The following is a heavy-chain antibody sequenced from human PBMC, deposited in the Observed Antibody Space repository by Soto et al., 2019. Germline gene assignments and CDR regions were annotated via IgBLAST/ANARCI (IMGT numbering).Heavy chain of an antibody. CDR2: ISSSSSYI. V-gene: IGHV3-21*01. CDR3: ARDLAQYSSSPAYYYYYMDV. J-gene: IGHJ6*03. Sequence: GGSLRLSCAASGFTFSSYSMNWVRQAPGKGLEWVSSISSSSSYIYYADSVKGRFTISRDNAKNSLYLQMNSLRAEDTAVYYCARDLAQYSSSPAYYYYYMDVWGKGTTVTVSS. D-gene: IGHD6-6*01. CDR1: GFTFSSYS.